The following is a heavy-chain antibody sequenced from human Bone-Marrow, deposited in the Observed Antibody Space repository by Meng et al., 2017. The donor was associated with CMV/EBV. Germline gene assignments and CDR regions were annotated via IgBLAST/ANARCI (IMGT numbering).Heavy chain of an antibody. CDR2: IRYDGSDK. J-gene: IGHJ5*02. CDR1: GFTFSSYS. V-gene: IGHV3-30*02. CDR3: AKDGRITSAGTSWFDP. Sequence: GESLKISCAASGFTFSSYSMNWVRQAPGKGLEWVAFIRYDGSDKYYGDSVKGRFTISRDYSKNTLYLQMDSLRAEDTALYYCAKDGRITSAGTSWFDPWGQGTLVTVSS. D-gene: IGHD6-13*01.